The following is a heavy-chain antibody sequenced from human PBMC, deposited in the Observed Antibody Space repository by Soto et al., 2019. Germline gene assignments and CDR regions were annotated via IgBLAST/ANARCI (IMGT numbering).Heavy chain of an antibody. CDR2: ISSSGSTR. J-gene: IGHJ5*02. D-gene: IGHD2-8*01. Sequence: GGSLRLSCAASGFTFSDYALNWVRQAPGKGLEWVAFISSSGSTRYYADSVKGRFTISRDYAEDSLYLQMNSLGAEDTAVYYCARDAGGVWSSDNWFGPWGQGTLVTVSS. CDR3: ARDAGGVWSSDNWFGP. V-gene: IGHV3-48*01. CDR1: GFTFSDYA.